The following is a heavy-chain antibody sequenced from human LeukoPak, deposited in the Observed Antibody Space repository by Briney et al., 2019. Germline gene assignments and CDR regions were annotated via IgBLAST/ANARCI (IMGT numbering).Heavy chain of an antibody. CDR2: INPNSGGT. V-gene: IGHV1-2*02. CDR3: ARDKARLVPAVGYVTWFDP. Sequence: GASVKVSCKASGYTFTGYYMHWVRQAPGQGLEWMGWINPNSGGTNYAQKFQGRVTMTRDTSISTAYMELSRLRSDDTAVYYCARDKARLVPAVGYVTWFDPWGQGTLVTVSS. J-gene: IGHJ5*02. D-gene: IGHD5-12*01. CDR1: GYTFTGYY.